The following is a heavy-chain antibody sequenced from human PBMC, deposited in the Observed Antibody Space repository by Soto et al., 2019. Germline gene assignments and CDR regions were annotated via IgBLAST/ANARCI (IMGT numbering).Heavy chain of an antibody. V-gene: IGHV4-34*01. CDR3: ARDGFCTSTTCRVGNWFDP. D-gene: IGHD2-2*01. J-gene: IGHJ5*02. CDR2: INHRGST. CDR1: GGSFSGYY. Sequence: PSETLSLTCAVYGGSFSGYYWSWIRQSPGKGLEWIGGINHRGSTNYNPSLESRVTISVDTSKNQFSLKLPSVTAADTAMYYCARDGFCTSTTCRVGNWFDPWGQGTLVTVSS.